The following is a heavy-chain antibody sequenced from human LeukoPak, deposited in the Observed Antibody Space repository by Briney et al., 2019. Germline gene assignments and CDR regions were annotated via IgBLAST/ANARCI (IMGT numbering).Heavy chain of an antibody. V-gene: IGHV3-9*01. Sequence: GRSLRLSCAASGLTFDDYAMHWVRQAPGKGLEWVSGISWNSGSIGYADSVKGRFTISRDNAKNSLYLQMNSLRAEDTALYYCAKDMGCSSTSCFPNYCYYYGMDVWGQGTTVTVSS. D-gene: IGHD2-2*01. CDR3: AKDMGCSSTSCFPNYCYYYGMDV. J-gene: IGHJ6*02. CDR1: GLTFDDYA. CDR2: ISWNSGSI.